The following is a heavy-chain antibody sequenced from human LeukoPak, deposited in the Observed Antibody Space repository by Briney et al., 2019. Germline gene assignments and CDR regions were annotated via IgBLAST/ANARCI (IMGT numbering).Heavy chain of an antibody. CDR1: GYTFTSYG. Sequence: ASVKVSCKASGYTFTSYGINWVRQAPGQGLEWMGWISAYKGNTNYAQNLQGRVTMTTDTSTSTAYMELRSLRSDDTAVYYCARDAGVVVVAGHMDVWGKGTTVTISS. CDR2: ISAYKGNT. V-gene: IGHV1-18*01. CDR3: ARDAGVVVVAGHMDV. D-gene: IGHD2-15*01. J-gene: IGHJ6*03.